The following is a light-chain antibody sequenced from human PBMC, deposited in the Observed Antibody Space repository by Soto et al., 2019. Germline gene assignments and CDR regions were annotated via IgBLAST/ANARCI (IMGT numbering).Light chain of an antibody. CDR3: QQYGRSPYT. J-gene: IGKJ2*01. V-gene: IGKV3-20*01. Sequence: EVVLTQSPGSLSLSPGERATLSCRASQSISRTFVAWYQQKPGQATRLLIYGASNRATGIPDRFSGSGSGADFTLTISGLEPEDFAVYYCQQYGRSPYTFGQGTRLAIK. CDR1: QSISRTF. CDR2: GAS.